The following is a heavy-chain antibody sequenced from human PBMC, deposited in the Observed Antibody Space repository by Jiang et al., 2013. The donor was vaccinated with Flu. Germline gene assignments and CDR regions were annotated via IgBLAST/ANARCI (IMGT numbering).Heavy chain of an antibody. CDR2: TYYRSKWYN. Sequence: QTLSLTCAISGDSVSSNTAAWSWIRQSPSRGLEWLGRTYYRSKWYNDYAVSVKSRITINPDTSKNQFSLQLNSVTPEDTAVYYCARDPPQLTDAFDIWGQGTMVTVSS. CDR3: ARDPPQLTDAFDI. CDR1: GDSVSSNTAA. D-gene: IGHD2-2*01. V-gene: IGHV6-1*01. J-gene: IGHJ3*02.